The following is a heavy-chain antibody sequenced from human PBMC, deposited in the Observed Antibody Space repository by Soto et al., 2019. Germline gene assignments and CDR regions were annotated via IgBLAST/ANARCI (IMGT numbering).Heavy chain of an antibody. D-gene: IGHD5-18*01. CDR2: ISAYNGNT. Sequence: QVQLVQSGAEVKKPGASVKVSCKASGYTFTSYGISWVRQAPGQGLEWMGWISAYNGNTNYAQKLQGRVTMTTDTSTSTAYMELRSLRSDDTAVYYCAGEEVIQLWSPGYYGMDVWGQGTTVTVSS. J-gene: IGHJ6*02. CDR3: AGEEVIQLWSPGYYGMDV. V-gene: IGHV1-18*01. CDR1: GYTFTSYG.